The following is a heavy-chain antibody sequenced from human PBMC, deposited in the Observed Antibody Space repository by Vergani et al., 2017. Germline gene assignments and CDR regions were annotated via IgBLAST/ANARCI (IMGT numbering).Heavy chain of an antibody. CDR1: GYSISSGYY. Sequence: QVQLQESGPGLVKPSETLSLTCAVSGYSISSGYYWGWIRQPPGKGLEWIGSIYHSGSTYYNPSLKSRVTISVDTSKNQFSLKLSSVTAADTAVYYCARVTSEYYYDSSGYLDYWGQGTLVTVSS. CDR2: IYHSGST. V-gene: IGHV4-38-2*01. D-gene: IGHD3-22*01. CDR3: ARVTSEYYYDSSGYLDY. J-gene: IGHJ4*02.